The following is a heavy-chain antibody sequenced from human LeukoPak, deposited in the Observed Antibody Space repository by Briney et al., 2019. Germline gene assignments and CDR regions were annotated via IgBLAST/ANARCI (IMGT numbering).Heavy chain of an antibody. J-gene: IGHJ4*02. Sequence: GGSLRLSCAASGFTFTDAWMTWVRQAPGKGLEWVGRIKSKTDGGTTDYAAPVKGRFSISRDDSENILYLQMNSLKTDDTAVYYCTRYGDYWGQGVLVTVSS. V-gene: IGHV3-15*01. D-gene: IGHD1-1*01. CDR3: TRYGDY. CDR2: IKSKTDGGTT. CDR1: GFTFTDAW.